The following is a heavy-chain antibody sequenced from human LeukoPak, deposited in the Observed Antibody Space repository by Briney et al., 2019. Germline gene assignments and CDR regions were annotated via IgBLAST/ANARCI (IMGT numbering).Heavy chain of an antibody. CDR3: ARVDYGDRRHYYFDY. J-gene: IGHJ4*02. D-gene: IGHD4-17*01. CDR2: ISISSSYI. Sequence: GGSLRLSCAASGFPFSSSTMSWVRQAPGKGLEWVSSISISSSYIYFADSVKGRFTISRDNAKNSVYLQMNSLRAEDTAVYYCARVDYGDRRHYYFDYWGQGTLVTVSS. CDR1: GFPFSSST. V-gene: IGHV3-21*01.